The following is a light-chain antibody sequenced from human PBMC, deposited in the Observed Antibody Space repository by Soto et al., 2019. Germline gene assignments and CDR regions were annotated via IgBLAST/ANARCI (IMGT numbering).Light chain of an antibody. CDR1: QSVSSG. CDR3: QQYNNWLT. Sequence: EMVMTQSPATLSVSPGERATLSCRASQSVSSGLAWYQQKPGQAPRLLIYGASTRATGIPARFSGSGSGTEFTLTISSLQSEDFAVYYCQQYNNWLTFGGGTKVEIK. CDR2: GAS. J-gene: IGKJ4*01. V-gene: IGKV3-15*01.